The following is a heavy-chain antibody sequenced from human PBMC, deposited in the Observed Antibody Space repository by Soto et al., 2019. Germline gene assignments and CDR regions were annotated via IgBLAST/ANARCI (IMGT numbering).Heavy chain of an antibody. J-gene: IGHJ4*02. CDR1: AYTFTSYA. Sequence: ASVKVSCKASAYTFTSYAMHWVRQAPGQRLEWMGWINAGNGNTKYSQKFQGRVTITRDTSASTAYMELSSLRSEDTAVYYCARNGWFVELFTFDYWGQGTLVTVSS. CDR2: INAGNGNT. CDR3: ARNGWFVELFTFDY. D-gene: IGHD3-10*01. V-gene: IGHV1-3*01.